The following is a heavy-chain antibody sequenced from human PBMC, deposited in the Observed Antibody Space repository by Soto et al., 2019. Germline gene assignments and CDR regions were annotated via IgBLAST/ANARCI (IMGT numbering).Heavy chain of an antibody. CDR1: GFTVSSNY. D-gene: IGHD3-10*01. V-gene: IGHV3-66*01. CDR3: ARAGKGVRWFGELGYYMDV. J-gene: IGHJ6*03. CDR2: IYSGGST. Sequence: TGGSLRLSCAASGFTVSSNYMSWVRQAPGKGLEWVSVIYSGGSTYYADSVKGRFTISRDNSKNTLYLQMNSLRAEDTAVYYCARAGKGVRWFGELGYYMDVWGKGTTVTVSS.